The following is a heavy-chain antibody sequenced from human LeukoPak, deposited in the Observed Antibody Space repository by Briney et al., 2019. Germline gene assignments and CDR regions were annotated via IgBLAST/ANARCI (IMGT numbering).Heavy chain of an antibody. D-gene: IGHD6-19*01. CDR1: GFTFSKYW. CDR2: ISSTGNYK. J-gene: IGHJ4*02. CDR3: ARVGSGGWNDY. V-gene: IGHV3-21*01. Sequence: GGSLRLSCAASGFTFSKYWMHWVRQAPGKGLEWVSSISSTGNYKYYTDSVKGRFTISRDNAKNSLYLQMNSLRDEYTAVYVCARVGSGGWNDYWGQGTLVTVSS.